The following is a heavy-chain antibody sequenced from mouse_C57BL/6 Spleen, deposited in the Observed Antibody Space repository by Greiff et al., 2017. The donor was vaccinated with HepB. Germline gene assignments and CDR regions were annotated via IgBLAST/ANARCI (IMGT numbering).Heavy chain of an antibody. J-gene: IGHJ3*01. CDR3: AVYDGYCP. CDR2: ILPGSGST. V-gene: IGHV1-9*01. CDR1: GYTFTGYW. Sequence: VKLVESGAELMKPGDSVKLSCKATGYTFTGYWIEWVKQRPGHGLEWIGEILPGSGSTNYNEKFKGTATFTADTSSNTAYMQLRSLTTEDYAIYYFAVYDGYCPWGQGTLVTVSA. D-gene: IGHD2-3*01.